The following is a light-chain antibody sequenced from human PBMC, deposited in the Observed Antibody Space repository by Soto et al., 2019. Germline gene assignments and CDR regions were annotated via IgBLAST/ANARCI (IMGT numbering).Light chain of an antibody. J-gene: IGLJ1*01. V-gene: IGLV1-44*01. CDR3: AAWDDSLNGLYV. CDR1: SSNIGSNA. Sequence: SVLTQPPSASRTPGQRVTISCSGGSSNIGSNAVTWYRQLPGTAPKLLIYSNSQRPSGVPDRFSGSKSGTSASLAISGLQSDDEADYYCAAWDDSLNGLYVFGSGTKVTVL. CDR2: SNS.